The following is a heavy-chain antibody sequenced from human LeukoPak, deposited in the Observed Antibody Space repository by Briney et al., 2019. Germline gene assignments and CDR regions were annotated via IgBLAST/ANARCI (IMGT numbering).Heavy chain of an antibody. J-gene: IGHJ4*02. D-gene: IGHD4-17*01. Sequence: GRSLRLSCAASGFTFNSYGMHWVRQAPGKGLEWVAVIWYDGSNKYYADSVKGRFTISRDNSKNTLYLQMNSLRAEDTAVYYCARENDYGYYFDYWGQGTLVTVSS. CDR3: ARENDYGYYFDY. CDR2: IWYDGSNK. V-gene: IGHV3-33*08. CDR1: GFTFNSYG.